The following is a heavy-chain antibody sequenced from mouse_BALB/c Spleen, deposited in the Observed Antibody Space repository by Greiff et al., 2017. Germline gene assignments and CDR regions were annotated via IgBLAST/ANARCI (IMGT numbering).Heavy chain of an antibody. D-gene: IGHD2-1*01. J-gene: IGHJ3*01. CDR1: GYTFTDYN. CDR2: INPNNGGT. Sequence: EVKLQESGPELVKPGASVKIPCKASGYTFTDYNMDWVKQSHGKSLEWIGDINPNNGGTIYNQKFKGKATLTVDKSSSTAYMELRSLTSEDTAVYYCARDGNYGGFAYWGQGTLVTVSA. CDR3: ARDGNYGGFAY. V-gene: IGHV1-18*01.